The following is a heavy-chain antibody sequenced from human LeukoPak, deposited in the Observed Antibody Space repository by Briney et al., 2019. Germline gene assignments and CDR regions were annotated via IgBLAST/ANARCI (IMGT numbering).Heavy chain of an antibody. D-gene: IGHD3-10*01. J-gene: IGHJ5*02. CDR2: INHSGST. CDR3: ARVGRGSSS. CDR1: GGSFSGYY. Sequence: PPETLSLTCAVYGGSFSGYYWSWIRQPPGKGLEWIGEINHSGSTNYNPSLKSRVTISVDTSKNQFSLKLSSVTAADTAVYYCARVGRGSSSWGQGTLVTVSS. V-gene: IGHV4-34*01.